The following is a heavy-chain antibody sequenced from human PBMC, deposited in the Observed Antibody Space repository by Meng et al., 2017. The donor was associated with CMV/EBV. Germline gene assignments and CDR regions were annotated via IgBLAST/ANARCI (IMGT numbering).Heavy chain of an antibody. Sequence: GESLKISCAAPGFTFSSYWMSWVRQAPGKGLEWVANIKQDGSEKYYVDSVKGRFTISRDNAKNSLYLQMNSLRAEDTAVYYCARDIRRQWLVRGDYFDYWGQGTLVTVSS. V-gene: IGHV3-7*01. CDR1: GFTFSSYW. J-gene: IGHJ4*02. CDR3: ARDIRRQWLVRGDYFDY. CDR2: IKQDGSEK. D-gene: IGHD6-19*01.